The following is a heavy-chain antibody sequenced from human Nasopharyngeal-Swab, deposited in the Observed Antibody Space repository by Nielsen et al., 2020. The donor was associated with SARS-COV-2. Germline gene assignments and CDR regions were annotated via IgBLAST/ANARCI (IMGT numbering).Heavy chain of an antibody. J-gene: IGHJ3*02. Sequence: GGSLRLSCAASGFTFRNHEMNWVRQAPGKGLEWVSYISSSSSTIYYADSVKGRFTISRDNAKNSLYLQMNSLRAEDTAVYYCAREQRITMIVVVIMKAFDIWGQGTMVTVSS. CDR1: GFTFRNHE. CDR3: AREQRITMIVVVIMKAFDI. V-gene: IGHV3-48*03. CDR2: ISSSSSTI. D-gene: IGHD3-22*01.